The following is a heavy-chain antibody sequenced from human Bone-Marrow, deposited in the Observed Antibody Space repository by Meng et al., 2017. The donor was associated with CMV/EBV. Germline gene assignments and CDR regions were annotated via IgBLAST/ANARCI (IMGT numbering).Heavy chain of an antibody. CDR1: GYTFTSYG. CDR2: ISAYNGNT. D-gene: IGHD7-27*01. CDR3: ARDQMFHLTGEYFDY. V-gene: IGHV1-18*01. J-gene: IGHJ4*02. Sequence: ASVKVSCKASGYTFTSYGISWVRQAPGQGLEWMGWISAYNGNTNYAQKLQGRVTMTTDTSTSTAYMELRSLRSDDTAVYYCARDQMFHLTGEYFDYWGQGTLVTGSS.